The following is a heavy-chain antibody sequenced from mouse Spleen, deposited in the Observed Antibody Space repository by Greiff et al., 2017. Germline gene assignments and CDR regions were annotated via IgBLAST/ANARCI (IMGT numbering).Heavy chain of an antibody. CDR2: ISGGGSYT. CDR3: ARTGTNYFDY. Sequence: EVKVVESGGGLVKPGGSLKLSCAASGLTFSSYGMSWVRQTPEKRLEWVATISGGGSYTYYPDSVKGRFTISRDNAKNNLYLQMSSLRSEDTALYYCARTGTNYFDYWGQGTTLTVSS. V-gene: IGHV5-9-2*01. CDR1: GLTFSSYG. J-gene: IGHJ2*01. D-gene: IGHD4-1*01.